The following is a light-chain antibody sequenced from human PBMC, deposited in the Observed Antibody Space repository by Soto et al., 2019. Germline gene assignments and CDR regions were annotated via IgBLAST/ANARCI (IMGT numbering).Light chain of an antibody. CDR2: GSS. Sequence: DIQLTQSPSTLSASVGDRVTITCRASQSISPWLAWYQQKPGRAPKRLIYGSSSLQSGVPSRFSGRGSGTEFTLTISSLQPEDFATYYCLQHNVFPRTFGQGTKVDIK. CDR3: LQHNVFPRT. CDR1: QSISPW. J-gene: IGKJ1*01. V-gene: IGKV1-5*01.